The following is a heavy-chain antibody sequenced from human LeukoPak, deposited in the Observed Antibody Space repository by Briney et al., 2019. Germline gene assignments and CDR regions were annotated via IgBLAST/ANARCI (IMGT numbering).Heavy chain of an antibody. J-gene: IGHJ6*02. CDR3: ARDMELPPGDYYGMDV. CDR1: GFTFSSYA. V-gene: IGHV3-23*01. D-gene: IGHD3-10*01. Sequence: GGSLRLSCAASGFTFSSYAMSWVRQAPGKGLEWVSAISGSGGSTYYADSVKGRFTISRDNSKNTLYLQMNSLRAEDTAVYYCARDMELPPGDYYGMDVWGQGTTVTVSS. CDR2: ISGSGGST.